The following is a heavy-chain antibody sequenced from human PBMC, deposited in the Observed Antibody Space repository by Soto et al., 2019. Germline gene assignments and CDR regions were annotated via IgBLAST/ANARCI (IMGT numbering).Heavy chain of an antibody. CDR1: GGSISSYY. Sequence: SATLSLTCTVSGGSISSYYWSWIRPPPGKGLEWIGYIYYSGSTNYNPSLKSRVTISVDTSKNQFSLKLSSVTAADTAVYYCARGFSFGFWSGYYPRYYYYGMDVWGQGTTVTVSS. J-gene: IGHJ6*02. V-gene: IGHV4-59*01. D-gene: IGHD3-3*01. CDR3: ARGFSFGFWSGYYPRYYYYGMDV. CDR2: IYYSGST.